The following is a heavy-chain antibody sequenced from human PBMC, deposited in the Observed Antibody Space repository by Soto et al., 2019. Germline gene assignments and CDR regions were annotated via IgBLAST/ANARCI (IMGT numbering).Heavy chain of an antibody. CDR1: GYTFTSYD. J-gene: IGHJ6*02. D-gene: IGHD2-8*01. CDR2: MNPNSGNT. CDR3: ARGVYFTKGVCSRYYYYGRDV. Sequence: ASVKVSCKASGYTFTSYDINWVRQATGQGLEWMGWMNPNSGNTGYAQKFQGRVTMTRNTSISTAYMELSSLRSEDTAVYYCARGVYFTKGVCSRYYYYGRDVWGQGTTVTVSS. V-gene: IGHV1-8*01.